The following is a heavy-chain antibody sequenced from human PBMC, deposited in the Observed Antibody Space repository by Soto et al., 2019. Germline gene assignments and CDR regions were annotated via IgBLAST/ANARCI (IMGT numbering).Heavy chain of an antibody. CDR3: VRNSRYHGGEYHYGMDA. CDR1: GFSLNTGGVG. Sequence: ITLKESGPTLVKPTQTLTLTCTFSGFSLNTGGVGVGWVRQPRGKAMEWLALIYWDDDERYRPSLRSRLNITTDTITNLVVLTMTNMDPEDTATYYRVRNSRYHGGEYHYGMDAWGQGTTVTVSS. D-gene: IGHD3-10*01. V-gene: IGHV2-5*02. J-gene: IGHJ6*02. CDR2: IYWDDDE.